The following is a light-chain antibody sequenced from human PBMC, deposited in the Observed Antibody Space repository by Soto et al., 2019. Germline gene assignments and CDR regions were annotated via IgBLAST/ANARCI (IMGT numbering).Light chain of an antibody. Sequence: EIVLTQSPGTLSLSPGERATLSCRASQSVTSNSFAWYQQKPGQPPRVLIYSTSSRATGIPDRFSGSGSGTDFTLTIARLEPEDFAVYYCQHFGGSWTFGQGNKVEI. CDR2: STS. J-gene: IGKJ1*01. CDR3: QHFGGSWT. V-gene: IGKV3-20*01. CDR1: QSVTSNS.